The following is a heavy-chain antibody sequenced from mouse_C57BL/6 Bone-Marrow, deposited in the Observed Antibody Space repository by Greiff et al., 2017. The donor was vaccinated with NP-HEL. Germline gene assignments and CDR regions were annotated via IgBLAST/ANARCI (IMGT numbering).Heavy chain of an antibody. V-gene: IGHV1-81*01. CDR3: ARIPPITTVVPYYAMDY. CDR2: IYPRSGNT. J-gene: IGHJ4*01. D-gene: IGHD1-1*01. CDR1: GYTFTSYG. Sequence: VKLMESGAELARPGASVKLSCKASGYTFTSYGISWVKQRTGQGLEWIGEIYPRSGNTYYNEKFKGKATLTADKSSSTAYMELRSLTSEDSAVYFCARIPPITTVVPYYAMDYWGQGTSVTVSS.